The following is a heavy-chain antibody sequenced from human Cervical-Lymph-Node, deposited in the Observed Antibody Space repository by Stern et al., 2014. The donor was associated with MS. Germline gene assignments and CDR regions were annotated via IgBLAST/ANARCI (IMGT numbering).Heavy chain of an antibody. CDR3: ARERGPLRLGELSSDNYFDD. CDR2: IWYDGSNK. CDR1: GFTFSSYG. D-gene: IGHD3-16*02. Sequence: QVQLVESGGGVVQPGRSLRLSCAASGFTFSSYGMHWVRKAPGKGLEWEAVIWYDGSNKYYADSVKGRFTISRVHSQNTLYLQLNSLGAEDTAVYYCARERGPLRLGELSSDNYFDDWGQGTLVTVSS. J-gene: IGHJ4*02. V-gene: IGHV3-33*01.